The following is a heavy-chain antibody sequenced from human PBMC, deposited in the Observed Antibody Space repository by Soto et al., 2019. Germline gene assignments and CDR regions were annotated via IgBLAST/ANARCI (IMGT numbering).Heavy chain of an antibody. D-gene: IGHD2-2*01. CDR3: VRGSSTNCYANFDY. CDR1: GFTFGSYA. CDR2: ISGSGDTT. Sequence: GGSLRLSCAASGFTFGSYAMSWVRQAPGKGLEWVSVISGSGDTTYYADFVKGRFTISRDNSKNTLYLQMNSLRAEDTAVYYCVRGSSTNCYANFDYWGLGILVTVS. J-gene: IGHJ4*02. V-gene: IGHV3-23*01.